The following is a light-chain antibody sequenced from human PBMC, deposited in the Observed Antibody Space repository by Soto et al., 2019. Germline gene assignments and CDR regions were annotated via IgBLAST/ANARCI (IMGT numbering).Light chain of an antibody. V-gene: IGKV3-20*01. Sequence: EIVLTQSPGNLSLSPGERATLSCRASQSVRSSYLAWYQQKPGQAPRRLIYGASSRATGIPDRFSGSGSGTDFTLTISRLEPEDFAVYYCQQYGSSPLTFGGGTKVEIK. CDR2: GAS. CDR3: QQYGSSPLT. CDR1: QSVRSSY. J-gene: IGKJ4*01.